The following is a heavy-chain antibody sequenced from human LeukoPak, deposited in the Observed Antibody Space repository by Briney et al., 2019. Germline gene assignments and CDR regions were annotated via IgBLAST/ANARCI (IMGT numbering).Heavy chain of an antibody. J-gene: IGHJ4*02. CDR1: GFTVSSYW. V-gene: IGHV3-74*01. Sequence: TGESLRLFCAAAGFTVSSYWMHWVRQAPGRGPLWVSRITSDGSSTSYVDSVKGRFTISRDNAKSTLDLQMNSLRAEDTAVYYCIAGAPTYFDYWGQGTLVTVSS. D-gene: IGHD1-26*01. CDR2: ITSDGSST. CDR3: IAGAPTYFDY.